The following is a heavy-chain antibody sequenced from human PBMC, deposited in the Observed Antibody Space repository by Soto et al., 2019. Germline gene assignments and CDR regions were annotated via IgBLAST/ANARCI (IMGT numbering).Heavy chain of an antibody. D-gene: IGHD6-13*01. CDR2: INPNSGGT. J-gene: IGHJ4*02. CDR1: GGTFSSYA. V-gene: IGHV1-2*02. Sequence: QVQLVQSGAEVKKPGSSVKVSCKASGGTFSSYAISWVRQAPGQGLEWMGWINPNSGGTNYAQKFQGRVTMTRDTSISTAYMELSRLRSDDTAVYYCARVRGSSWPYYFDYWGQGTLVTVSS. CDR3: ARVRGSSWPYYFDY.